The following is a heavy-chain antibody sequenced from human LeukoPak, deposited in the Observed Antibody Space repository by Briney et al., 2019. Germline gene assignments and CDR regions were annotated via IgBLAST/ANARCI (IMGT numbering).Heavy chain of an antibody. CDR1: GYTFTSYG. CDR2: ISAYNGNT. J-gene: IGHJ4*02. CDR3: ARVWLGLFVVVVAATSFDY. D-gene: IGHD2-15*01. Sequence: ASVKVSCKASGYTFTSYGISWVRQAPGQGLEWMGWISAYNGNTNYAQKLRGRVTMTTDTSTSTAYMELRSLRSDDTAVYYCARVWLGLFVVVVAATSFDYWGQGTLVTVSS. V-gene: IGHV1-18*01.